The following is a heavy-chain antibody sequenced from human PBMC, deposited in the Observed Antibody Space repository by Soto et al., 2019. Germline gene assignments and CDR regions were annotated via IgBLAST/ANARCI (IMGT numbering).Heavy chain of an antibody. D-gene: IGHD5-18*01. CDR3: ARGSYGAYYYYGMDV. CDR1: GYTFTSYA. J-gene: IGHJ6*02. CDR2: INAGNGNT. V-gene: IGHV1-3*01. Sequence: GXSVKVSCEASGYTFTSYAMHWVRQAPVQRLEWMGWINAGNGNTKYSQKFQGRVTITRDTSASTAYMELSSLRSEDTAVYYCARGSYGAYYYYGMDVWGQGTTVTVSS.